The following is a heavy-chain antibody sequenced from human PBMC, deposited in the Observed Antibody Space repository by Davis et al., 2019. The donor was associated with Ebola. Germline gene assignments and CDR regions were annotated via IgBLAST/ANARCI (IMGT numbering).Heavy chain of an antibody. CDR2: MNSDGSTT. V-gene: IGHV3-74*01. CDR1: GFTFTSYW. CDR3: ARGARFANDY. J-gene: IGHJ4*02. D-gene: IGHD3-10*01. Sequence: PGGSLRLSCAVSGFTFTSYWMSWVRQVPGKGLVWVSRMNSDGSTTRYADSVKGRFTISRDNAKNTLYLQMNSLRAEDTAVYYCARGARFANDYWGQGTLVTVSS.